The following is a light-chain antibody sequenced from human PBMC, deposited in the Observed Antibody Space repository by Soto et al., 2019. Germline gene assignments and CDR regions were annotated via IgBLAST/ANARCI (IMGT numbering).Light chain of an antibody. Sequence: QSVLTQPASVSGSPGQSITVSCTGNSSDVGSYNLVSWYQQHPGKAPKLMIYEGTKRPSGVSNRFSGFKSGNTASLTISALQAEDEADYYCCSYAGSSTYVFGTGTKVTVL. CDR3: CSYAGSSTYV. J-gene: IGLJ1*01. CDR2: EGT. CDR1: SSDVGSYNL. V-gene: IGLV2-23*01.